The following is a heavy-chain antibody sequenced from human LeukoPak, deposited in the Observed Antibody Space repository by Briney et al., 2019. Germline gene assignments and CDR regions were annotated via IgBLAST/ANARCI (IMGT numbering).Heavy chain of an antibody. V-gene: IGHV3-72*01. D-gene: IGHD4-17*01. J-gene: IGHJ4*01. Sequence: PGGSLRLTCAASGFTFSDSYMDGVRQARGKGLQWVGRIRNKPHRYTTDYAASVKGRITIARDDSQNALFLQMNTLKTEDKAVYYCVSVRHGYYF. CDR3: VSVRHGYYF. CDR1: GFTFSDSY. CDR2: IRNKPHRYTT.